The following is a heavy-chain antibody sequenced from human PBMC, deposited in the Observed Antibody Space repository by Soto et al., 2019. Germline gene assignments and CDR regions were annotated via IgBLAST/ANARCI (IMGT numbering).Heavy chain of an antibody. Sequence: QVQLVESGGGVVQPGRSLRLSCAASGFTCSSYGMHWVRQAPGKGLERVAFISYDGSNKYYADSVKGRFTISRDNSKNTLDLQMNSLRAEDTAVYYCAKGDCGGDCYSFDAFDIWGQGTMVTVSS. CDR3: AKGDCGGDCYSFDAFDI. CDR2: ISYDGSNK. D-gene: IGHD2-21*02. V-gene: IGHV3-30*18. J-gene: IGHJ3*02. CDR1: GFTCSSYG.